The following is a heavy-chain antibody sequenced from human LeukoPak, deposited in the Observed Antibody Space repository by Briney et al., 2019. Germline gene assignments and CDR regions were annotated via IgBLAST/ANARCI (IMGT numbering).Heavy chain of an antibody. Sequence: GGSLRLSCAASGFIFSNSWMSWVRQAPGKGLVWVTRISSDGSSTSYADSVKGRFTISRDNAKNTLYLQMSSLRAEDTAMYYCARISLSGWVNDHWGQGTLVTVSS. CDR3: ARISLSGWVNDH. CDR1: GFIFSNSW. D-gene: IGHD6-19*01. J-gene: IGHJ4*02. CDR2: ISSDGSST. V-gene: IGHV3-74*01.